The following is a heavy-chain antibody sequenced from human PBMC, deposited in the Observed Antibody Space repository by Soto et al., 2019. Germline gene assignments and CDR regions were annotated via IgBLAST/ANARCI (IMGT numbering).Heavy chain of an antibody. CDR3: ARLSSWTTVNVGGDYYYYMDV. CDR1: GYSFTSYW. V-gene: IGHV5-51*01. CDR2: IYPGDSDT. Sequence: GGSLRLSCKGSGYSFTSYWIGWVRQMPGKGLEWMGIIYPGDSDTRYSPSFQGQVTISADKSISTAYLQWSSLKASDTAMYYCARLSSWTTVNVGGDYYYYMDVWGKGTTVTVSS. J-gene: IGHJ6*03. D-gene: IGHD4-4*01.